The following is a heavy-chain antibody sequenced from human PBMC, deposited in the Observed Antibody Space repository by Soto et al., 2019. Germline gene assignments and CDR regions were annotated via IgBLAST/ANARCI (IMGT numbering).Heavy chain of an antibody. D-gene: IGHD3-9*01. CDR3: AREIDLPMDV. J-gene: IGHJ6*02. V-gene: IGHV1-69*13. CDR1: GGTFSSYA. CDR2: IIPIFGTA. Sequence: AASVKVSCKASGGTFSSYAISWVRQAPGQGLEWMGGIIPIFGTANYAQKFQGRVTITADESTSTAYMELSSLRSEDTAVYYCAREIDLPMDVWGQGTTVTVSS.